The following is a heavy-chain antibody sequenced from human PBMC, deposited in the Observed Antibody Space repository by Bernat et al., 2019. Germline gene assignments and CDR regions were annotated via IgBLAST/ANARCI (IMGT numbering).Heavy chain of an antibody. CDR3: AKQNYEFWSGYGE. D-gene: IGHD3-3*01. Sequence: EVQLLESGGGLVQPGGSLRLSCAASGFTFSSYAMSWVRQAPGKGLEWVSAISGSGGSTYYADSVKGRFTISRDNSKNTLYLQMNSLRGEDTAVYYCAKQNYEFWSGYGEWGQGTLVTVSS. J-gene: IGHJ4*02. CDR1: GFTFSSYA. CDR2: ISGSGGST. V-gene: IGHV3-23*01.